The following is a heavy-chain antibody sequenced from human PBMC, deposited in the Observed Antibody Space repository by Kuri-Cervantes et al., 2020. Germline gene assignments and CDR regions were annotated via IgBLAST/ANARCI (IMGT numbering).Heavy chain of an antibody. CDR1: GFTFDDYT. D-gene: IGHD3-22*01. CDR3: ARASYDSSGYFY. V-gene: IGHV3-48*02. Sequence: GGSLRLSCAASGFTFDDYTMHWVRQAPGKGLEWVSYISSSSSTIYYADSVKGRFTISRDNAKNSLYLQMNSLRDEDTAVYYCARASYDSSGYFYWGQGTLVTVSS. CDR2: ISSSSSTI. J-gene: IGHJ4*02.